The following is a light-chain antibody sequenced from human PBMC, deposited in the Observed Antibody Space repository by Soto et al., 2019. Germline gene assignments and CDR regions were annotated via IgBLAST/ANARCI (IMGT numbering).Light chain of an antibody. V-gene: IGKV1-39*01. J-gene: IGKJ3*01. CDR2: AAS. CDR3: QQSYSTPTT. CDR1: QSISSY. Sequence: DIQMTQSPSSLSASVGDRVTITCRASQSISSYLNWYQQKPGKAPKLLIYAASSLQSGVPSRFRGSGCGTHSPLTISSLQPEDFATYYCQQSYSTPTTFGPGTKVDIK.